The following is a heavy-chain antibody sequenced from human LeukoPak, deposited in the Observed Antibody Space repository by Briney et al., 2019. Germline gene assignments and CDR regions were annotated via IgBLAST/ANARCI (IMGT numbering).Heavy chain of an antibody. CDR1: GFTFSSYS. J-gene: IGHJ4*02. Sequence: GGSLRLSCAASGFTFSSYSMNWVRQAPGKGLEWVSSISSSSSYIYYADSVKGRFTISRDNAKNSLYLQMNSLRAEDTAVYYCARDLWRGYSGYDYLYYFDYWGQGTLVTVSS. CDR3: ARDLWRGYSGYDYLYYFDY. CDR2: ISSSSSYI. D-gene: IGHD5-12*01. V-gene: IGHV3-21*01.